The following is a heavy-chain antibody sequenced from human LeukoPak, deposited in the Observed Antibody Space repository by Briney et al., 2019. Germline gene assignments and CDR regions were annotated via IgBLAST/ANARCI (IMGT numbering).Heavy chain of an antibody. V-gene: IGHV3-74*01. J-gene: IGHJ3*02. CDR3: AKAVDTAMVISAFDI. Sequence: GGSLRLSCAASGFTFSSYWMHWVRQAPGKGLVWVSRINSDGSSTSYADSVKGRFTISRDNAKNSLYLQMNSLRAEDMALYYCAKAVDTAMVISAFDIWGQGTMVTVSS. CDR2: INSDGSST. D-gene: IGHD5-18*01. CDR1: GFTFSSYW.